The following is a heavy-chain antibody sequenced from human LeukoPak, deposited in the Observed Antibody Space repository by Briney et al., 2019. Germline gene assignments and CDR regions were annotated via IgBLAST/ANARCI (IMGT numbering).Heavy chain of an antibody. V-gene: IGHV3-30*02. Sequence: GGSLRLSXAASGFTFSSYGMHWVRQAPGKGLEWVSFIRYDGSNKYYADSVKGRFTISRDNSKNTLYLQMNSLRAEDTAVYYCAKDPRLVLRVYYYMDVWGKGTTVTVSS. J-gene: IGHJ6*03. D-gene: IGHD6-6*01. CDR2: IRYDGSNK. CDR1: GFTFSSYG. CDR3: AKDPRLVLRVYYYMDV.